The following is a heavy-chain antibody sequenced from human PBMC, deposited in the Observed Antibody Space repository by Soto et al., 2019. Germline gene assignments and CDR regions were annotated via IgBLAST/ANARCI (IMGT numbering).Heavy chain of an antibody. J-gene: IGHJ4*02. V-gene: IGHV3-33*05. CDR1: VFTFKNYG. CDR2: VSYDGTKT. D-gene: IGHD1-26*01. Sequence: PGGSLRLSCVGSVFTFKNYGMHWVRQAPGKGLEWLAVVSYDGTKTMYTDSVKGRISISRDNARNTLFLQMDSLTAEDTALYYCARELRSYSGAYSDHWGQGTPVTVSS. CDR3: ARELRSYSGAYSDH.